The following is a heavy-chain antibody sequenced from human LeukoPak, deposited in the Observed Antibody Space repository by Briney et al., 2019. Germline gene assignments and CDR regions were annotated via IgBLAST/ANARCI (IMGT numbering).Heavy chain of an antibody. CDR2: ISSTGGNA. V-gene: IGHV3-23*01. CDR1: VCTFSSFC. D-gene: IGHD2-15*01. J-gene: IGHJ6*03. CDR3: AKNGDRGAYCSGGSCYPYYYYNMDV. Sequence: GGALRLSCAASVCTFSSFCMSWVRQAPGKGREGVSAISSTGGNAHYADSVKGRFTISRDNSKNTLYLQMNRLRAEDTAIYYCAKNGDRGAYCSGGSCYPYYYYNMDVWGKGTTVTISS.